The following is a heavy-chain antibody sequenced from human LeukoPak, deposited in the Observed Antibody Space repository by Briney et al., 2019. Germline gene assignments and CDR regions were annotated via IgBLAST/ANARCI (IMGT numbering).Heavy chain of an antibody. V-gene: IGHV5-51*01. D-gene: IGHD5-12*01. J-gene: IGHJ4*02. CDR1: GYRFTNYW. CDR2: IYPGDSDT. CDR3: ARGEYNGNDRFDS. Sequence: GESLKISCKGCGYRFTNYWIGWVRQMPGKGLEWMGIIYPGDSDTRYSPSFQGQVTISADKSISTAYLQWSSLKASDTAMYYCARGEYNGNDRFDSWGQGTLVTVSS.